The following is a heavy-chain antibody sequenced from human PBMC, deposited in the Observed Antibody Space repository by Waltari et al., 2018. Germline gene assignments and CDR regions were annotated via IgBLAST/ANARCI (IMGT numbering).Heavy chain of an antibody. J-gene: IGHJ6*03. V-gene: IGHV1-69*10. CDR1: GGTFSSYA. CDR3: ASGGRVVVVAATSPYYMDV. Sequence: QVQLVQSGAEVKKPGSSVKVSCKASGGTFSSYAISWVRQAPGQGLEWMGGIIPILGIANYAQKFQGRVTITADKSTSTAYMELSSLRSEDTAVYYCASGGRVVVVAATSPYYMDVWGKGTTVTVSS. D-gene: IGHD2-15*01. CDR2: IIPILGIA.